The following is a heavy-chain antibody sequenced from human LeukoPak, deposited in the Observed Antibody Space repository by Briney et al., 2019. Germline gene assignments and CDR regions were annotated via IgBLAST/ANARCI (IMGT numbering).Heavy chain of an antibody. CDR2: FDPEDGET. J-gene: IGHJ4*02. CDR1: GYTLTELS. D-gene: IGHD1-20*01. CDR3: ATDLLTGQYYDC. V-gene: IGHV1-24*01. Sequence: ASVKVSCKVSGYTLTELSMHWVRQAPGKGLEWMGGFDPEDGETIYAQKFQGRVTMTEDTSTDTAYMELSSLRSEDTAVYYCATDLLTGQYYDCWGQGTLVTVSS.